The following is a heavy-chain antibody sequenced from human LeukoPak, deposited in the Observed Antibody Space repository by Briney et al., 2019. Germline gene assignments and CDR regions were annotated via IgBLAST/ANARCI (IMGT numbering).Heavy chain of an antibody. Sequence: SETLSLTCTVSGYSISSGYYWSWIRQPPGKGLEWIGSIYHSGSTYYNASLKSRVTISVGTSKNQFSLKLSSVTAADTAVYYCARDPGSRGLNWGQGTLVTVSS. V-gene: IGHV4-38-2*02. CDR2: IYHSGST. CDR1: GYSISSGYY. D-gene: IGHD3-22*01. J-gene: IGHJ4*02. CDR3: ARDPGSRGLN.